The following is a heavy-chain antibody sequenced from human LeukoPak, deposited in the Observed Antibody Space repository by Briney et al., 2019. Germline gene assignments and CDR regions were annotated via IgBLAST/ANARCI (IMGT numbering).Heavy chain of an antibody. V-gene: IGHV3-66*01. CDR2: IYSGGST. J-gene: IGHJ4*02. CDR3: ARESVVGAPDY. D-gene: IGHD2-15*01. CDR1: GFTVSSNY. Sequence: PGGSLRLSCAAPGFTVSSNYMSWVRQAPGKGLEWVSVIYSGGSTYYADSVKGRFTISRDNSKNTLYLQMTSLRAEDTAVYYCARESVVGAPDYWGQGTLVTVSS.